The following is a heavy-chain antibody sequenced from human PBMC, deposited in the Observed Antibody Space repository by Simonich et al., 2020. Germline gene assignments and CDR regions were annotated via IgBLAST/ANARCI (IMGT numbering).Heavy chain of an antibody. V-gene: IGHV3-33*01. CDR3: ARGANGDY. CDR2: IWYDGSNK. D-gene: IGHD2-8*01. CDR1: GFTFSSYG. Sequence: QVQLVESGGGVVQPGRSLRLSCAESGFTFSSYGMHWVRQAPGKGVEWGAVIWYDGSNKYYADPVRGRFTISRDNSKNTLYLQMNSLRAEDTAVYYCARGANGDYWGQGTLVTVSS. J-gene: IGHJ4*02.